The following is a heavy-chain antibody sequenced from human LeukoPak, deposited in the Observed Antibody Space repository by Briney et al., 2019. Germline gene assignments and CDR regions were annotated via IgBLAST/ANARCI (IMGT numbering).Heavy chain of an antibody. J-gene: IGHJ3*02. D-gene: IGHD2-15*01. CDR2: ISSSGSTI. Sequence: GGSLRLSCAASGFTFSSYAMSWVRQAPGKGLEWVSYISSSGSTIYYADSVKGRFTISRDNAKNSLYLQMNSLRAEDTAVYYCAFLGYCSGGSCREDAFDIWGQGTMVTVSS. V-gene: IGHV3-48*03. CDR1: GFTFSSYA. CDR3: AFLGYCSGGSCREDAFDI.